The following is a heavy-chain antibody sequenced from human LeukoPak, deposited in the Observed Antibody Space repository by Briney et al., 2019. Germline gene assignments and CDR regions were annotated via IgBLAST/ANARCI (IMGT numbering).Heavy chain of an antibody. CDR3: AKNVKQLVLGYYYYYMDV. CDR2: ISGSGGST. CDR1: GFTFSSYA. J-gene: IGHJ6*03. D-gene: IGHD6-6*01. Sequence: GGSLRLSCAASGFTFSSYAMSWVRQAPGKGLEWVSAISGSGGSTYYAGSVKGRFTISRDNSKNTLYLQMNSLRAEDTAVYYCAKNVKQLVLGYYYYYMDVWGKGTTVTVSS. V-gene: IGHV3-23*01.